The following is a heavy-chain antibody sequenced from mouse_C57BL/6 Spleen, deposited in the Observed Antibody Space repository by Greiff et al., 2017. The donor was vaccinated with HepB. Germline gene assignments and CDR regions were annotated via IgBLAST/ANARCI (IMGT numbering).Heavy chain of an antibody. Sequence: QVQLQQPGAELVKPGASVKMSCKASGYTFTSYWITWVKQRPGQGLEWIGDIYPGSGSTNYNEKFKSKATLTVDTSSSTAYMQVSSLTSEDSAVYYCARYGVYYGNRGWYFDVWGTGTTVTVSS. CDR1: GYTFTSYW. J-gene: IGHJ1*03. CDR2: IYPGSGST. V-gene: IGHV1-55*01. CDR3: ARYGVYYGNRGWYFDV. D-gene: IGHD2-1*01.